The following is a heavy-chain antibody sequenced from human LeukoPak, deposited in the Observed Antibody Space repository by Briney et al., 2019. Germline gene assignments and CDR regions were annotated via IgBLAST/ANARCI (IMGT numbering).Heavy chain of an antibody. CDR2: INHSGST. D-gene: IGHD3-10*01. J-gene: IGHJ5*02. V-gene: IGHV4-34*01. Sequence: SETLSLTCAVYGGSFSGYYWSWIRQPPGKGLEWIGEINHSGSTNYNPSLKSRVTIPVDTSKNQFSLKLSSVTAADTAVYYCASYGSGSTIPGWFDPWGQGTLVTVSS. CDR1: GGSFSGYY. CDR3: ASYGSGSTIPGWFDP.